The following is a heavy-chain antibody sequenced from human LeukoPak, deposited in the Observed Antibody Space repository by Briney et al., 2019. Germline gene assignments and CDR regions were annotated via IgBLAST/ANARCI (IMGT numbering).Heavy chain of an antibody. Sequence: ASVKVSCKASGYTFTSYDINWVRQATGQGLEWMGWMNPNSGNTGYAQKFRGRVTMTRNTSISTAYMELSSLRSEDTAVYYCARGPITMIVVVKGYYFDYWGQGTLVTVSS. J-gene: IGHJ4*02. CDR2: MNPNSGNT. D-gene: IGHD3-22*01. V-gene: IGHV1-8*01. CDR3: ARGPITMIVVVKGYYFDY. CDR1: GYTFTSYD.